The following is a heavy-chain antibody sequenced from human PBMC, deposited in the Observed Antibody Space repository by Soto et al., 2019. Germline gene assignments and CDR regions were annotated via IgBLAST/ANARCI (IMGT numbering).Heavy chain of an antibody. CDR1: GFTFSSYG. Sequence: QVQLVESGGGVVQPGRSLRLSCAASGFTFSSYGMHWVRQAPGKGLEWVAVISYDGSNKYYADSVKGRFTISRDKSKNTLYLQTNSLRAEDTAVYYCAPLFGAFDYWGQGTLVTVSS. V-gene: IGHV3-30*03. CDR2: ISYDGSNK. J-gene: IGHJ4*02. D-gene: IGHD3-10*02. CDR3: APLFGAFDY.